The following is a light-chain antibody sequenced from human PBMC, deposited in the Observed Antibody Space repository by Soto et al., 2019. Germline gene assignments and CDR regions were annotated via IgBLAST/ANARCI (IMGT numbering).Light chain of an antibody. CDR2: GAS. CDR3: QQYGSSGT. Sequence: EIVLTQSPGTLSLSPGERATLSCRASQSVSNNYLAWYQQKPGQAPRLLLYGASNRATGIPARFSGSGSGTDFTLTISRLEPEDFAVYYCQQYGSSGTFGKGTKVEIK. V-gene: IGKV3-20*01. CDR1: QSVSNNY. J-gene: IGKJ1*01.